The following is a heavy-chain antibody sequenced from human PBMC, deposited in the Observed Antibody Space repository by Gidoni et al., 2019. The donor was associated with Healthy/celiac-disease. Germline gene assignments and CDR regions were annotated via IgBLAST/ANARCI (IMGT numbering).Heavy chain of an antibody. D-gene: IGHD4-17*01. J-gene: IGHJ4*02. CDR1: GFPFSSYG. Sequence: QVQLVESGGGVVQPGRSLRLSCAASGFPFSSYGLHWVRQAPGKGREWVAVISYDGSNKYYADSVKGRFTISRDNSKNTLYLQMNSLRAEDTAVYYCAKENGDYYYGSHFDYWGQGTLVTVSS. V-gene: IGHV3-30*18. CDR2: ISYDGSNK. CDR3: AKENGDYYYGSHFDY.